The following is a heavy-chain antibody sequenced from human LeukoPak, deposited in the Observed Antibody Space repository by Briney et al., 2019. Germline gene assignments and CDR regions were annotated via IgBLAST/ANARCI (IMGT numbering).Heavy chain of an antibody. J-gene: IGHJ5*02. V-gene: IGHV4-4*09. D-gene: IGHD3-16*01. CDR1: GGSISGFY. Sequence: SETLSLTCTVSGGSISGFYWSWIRQPPGKGLECIGYIYSSGSTNYNPSLKSRVTMSVDTSKNQFSLKLSSLTAADTAVYYCARLGAGADDSERSPYRWFDAWGQGTLVTVSS. CDR2: IYSSGST. CDR3: ARLGAGADDSERSPYRWFDA.